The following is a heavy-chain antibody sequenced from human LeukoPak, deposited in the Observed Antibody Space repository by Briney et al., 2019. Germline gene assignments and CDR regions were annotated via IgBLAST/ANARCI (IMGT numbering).Heavy chain of an antibody. Sequence: SETLSLTCTVSDDSISSYYWSWIRQPPGKGLEWIGYISSSGSTNYNPSLKSRVTMSVGTSKNQFSLKLNSVTAADTAVYYCARSRDSSGYRNNWFDPWGQGTLVTVSS. V-gene: IGHV4-59*01. J-gene: IGHJ5*02. CDR3: ARSRDSSGYRNNWFDP. CDR1: DDSISSYY. CDR2: ISSSGST. D-gene: IGHD3-22*01.